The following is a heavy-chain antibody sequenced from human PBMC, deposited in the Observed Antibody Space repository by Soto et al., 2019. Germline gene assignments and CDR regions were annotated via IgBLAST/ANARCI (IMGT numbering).Heavy chain of an antibody. Sequence: GGSLRLSCAASGITFSNAWMTWVRQAPGKGLEWVGRIKSMTDGGTTDYAAPVKGRFTISRDDSKDTLYLQMNNLRTEDTAVYHCTTDSADIVVVPATFGMDVWGQGTTVTVSS. CDR3: TTDSADIVVVPATFGMDV. CDR1: GITFSNAW. CDR2: IKSMTDGGTT. J-gene: IGHJ6*02. V-gene: IGHV3-15*01. D-gene: IGHD2-2*01.